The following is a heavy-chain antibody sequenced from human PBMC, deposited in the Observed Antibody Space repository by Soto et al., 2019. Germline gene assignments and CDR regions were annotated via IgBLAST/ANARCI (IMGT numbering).Heavy chain of an antibody. J-gene: IGHJ4*02. CDR1: GFKFSNCA. D-gene: IGHD1-7*01. CDR3: AKDRRAEGNYAFYFDF. V-gene: IGHV3-23*01. Sequence: GGSLRLSCAASGFKFSNCAMSWVRQAPGKGLEWVSLISATGGGTYYADSVKGRFTISRDNSHNTLYLQVHSLTAEDTAVYYCAKDRRAEGNYAFYFDFWGQGA. CDR2: ISATGGGT.